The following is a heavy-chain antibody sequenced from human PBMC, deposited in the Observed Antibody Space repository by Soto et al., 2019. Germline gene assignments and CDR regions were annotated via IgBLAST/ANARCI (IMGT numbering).Heavy chain of an antibody. CDR1: GFTFSSYA. CDR3: VRRISGRYLTTLYYFDY. D-gene: IGHD1-26*01. J-gene: IGHJ4*02. V-gene: IGHV3-23*01. Sequence: EVQLLESGGGLVQPGGSLRLSCAASGFTFSSYAMSWVRQAPGKWLEWVSAISGSGGSTYYADSVKGRFTISRDNSKNTLYLQMNSLRAEDTAVYYCVRRISGRYLTTLYYFDYWAQGTLVTFSS. CDR2: ISGSGGST.